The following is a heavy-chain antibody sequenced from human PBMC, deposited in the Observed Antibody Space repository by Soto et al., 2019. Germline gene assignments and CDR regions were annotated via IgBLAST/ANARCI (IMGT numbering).Heavy chain of an antibody. V-gene: IGHV1-69*01. CDR1: GGTFSSYA. D-gene: IGHD3-22*01. CDR3: ASSGTNYYDSSGYPGFDY. CDR2: IIPIFCTA. J-gene: IGHJ4*02. Sequence: QVQLVQSGAEVKKPGSSVKVSCKASGGTFSSYAISWVRQAPGQGLEWMGGIIPIFCTANYAQKFQGRVTITADESTSTAYMELSSLRSEDTAVYYCASSGTNYYDSSGYPGFDYWGQGTLVTVSS.